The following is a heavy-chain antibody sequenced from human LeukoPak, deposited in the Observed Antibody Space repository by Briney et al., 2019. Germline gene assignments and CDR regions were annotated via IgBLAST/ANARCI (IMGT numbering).Heavy chain of an antibody. J-gene: IGHJ4*02. Sequence: GGSLRLSCAASGFTFSSYEMNWVRQAPGKGLEWVSLISWDGGSTYYADSVKGRFTISRDNSKNSLYLQMNSLRAEDTALYYCAKGKRRLSSGPSLPGYWGQGTLVTVSS. V-gene: IGHV3-43D*03. CDR3: AKGKRRLSSGPSLPGY. CDR1: GFTFSSYE. CDR2: ISWDGGST. D-gene: IGHD6-19*01.